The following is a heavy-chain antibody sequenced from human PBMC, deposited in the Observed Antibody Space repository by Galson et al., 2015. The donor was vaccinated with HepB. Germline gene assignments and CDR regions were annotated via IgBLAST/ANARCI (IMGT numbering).Heavy chain of an antibody. V-gene: IGHV3-33*01. Sequence: SLRLSCAASGFTFSHYGMHWVRQAPGKGLECVAIIWYDGSNTYFADSVKGRFTISRDNSKNTLYLQMSNLRVEDTAVYYCARDVEGTDSGDHKEGAIYYYSYGMDVWGQGTTVTVSS. J-gene: IGHJ6*01. CDR3: ARDVEGTDSGDHKEGAIYYYSYGMDV. CDR2: IWYDGSNT. D-gene: IGHD4-17*01. CDR1: GFTFSHYG.